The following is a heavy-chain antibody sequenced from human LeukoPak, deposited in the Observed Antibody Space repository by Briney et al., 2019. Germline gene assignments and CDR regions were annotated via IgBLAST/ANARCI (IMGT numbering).Heavy chain of an antibody. CDR1: GYTFTSYG. V-gene: IGHV1-69*13. J-gene: IGHJ4*02. Sequence: GASVKVSCKASGYTFTSYGISWVRQAPGQGLEWMGGIIPIFGTANYAQKFQGRVTITADESTSTVYMELSSLRSEDTAVYYCASCEARARIRGIIYYFDYWGQGTLVTVSS. CDR3: ASCEARARIRGIIYYFDY. CDR2: IIPIFGTA. D-gene: IGHD3-10*01.